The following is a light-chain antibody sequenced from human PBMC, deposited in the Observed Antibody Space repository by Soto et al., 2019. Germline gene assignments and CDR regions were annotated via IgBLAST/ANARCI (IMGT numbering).Light chain of an antibody. V-gene: IGKV3-11*01. CDR3: QQRSNWPIT. CDR1: QSVSSY. Sequence: EIVMTQSPATLSVSPGERATLLRRASQSVSSYLAWYQQKPGQAPRLLIYDASNRATGIPARFSGSGSGTDFTLTISSLEPEDFAVYYCQQRSNWPITFGQGTRLEIK. CDR2: DAS. J-gene: IGKJ5*01.